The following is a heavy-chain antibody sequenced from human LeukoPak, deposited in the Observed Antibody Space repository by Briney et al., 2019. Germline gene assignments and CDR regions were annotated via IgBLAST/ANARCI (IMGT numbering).Heavy chain of an antibody. J-gene: IGHJ4*02. D-gene: IGHD6-13*01. CDR1: GGSISSGGYS. CDR3: ARASQVAAAAYDY. Sequence: KTSETLSLTCVVSGGSISSGGYSWSWIRQPPGKGLEWIGYIYHGGSTYYNPSLKSRVTMSVDRSKNQFSLKLSSVTAADTAVYYCARASQVAAAAYDYWGQGTLVTVSS. CDR2: IYHGGST. V-gene: IGHV4-30-2*01.